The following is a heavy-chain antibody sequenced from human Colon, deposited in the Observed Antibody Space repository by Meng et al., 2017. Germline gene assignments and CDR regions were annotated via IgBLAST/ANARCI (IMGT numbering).Heavy chain of an antibody. CDR3: TRGFCGGSTCYSGLT. V-gene: IGHV3-72*01. D-gene: IGHD2-21*01. J-gene: IGHJ4*02. CDR1: GFTLSDHY. CDR2: SRDKTQSYSI. Sequence: GESLKISCTVSGFTLSDHYMDWVRQAPGKGLEWVGCSRDKTQSYSIEYAASVKGRFIISRDDSQQSLYLQMNSLQTDDTAMYYCTRGFCGGSTCYSGLTWGQGSLVTVSS.